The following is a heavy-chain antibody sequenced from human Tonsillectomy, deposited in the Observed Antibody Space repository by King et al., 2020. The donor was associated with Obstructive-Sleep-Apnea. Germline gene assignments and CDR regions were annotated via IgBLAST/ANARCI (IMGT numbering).Heavy chain of an antibody. V-gene: IGHV4-34*01. CDR3: ATLVTAGY. J-gene: IGHJ4*02. CDR1: GGSFSGYY. Sequence: VQLQQWGAGLLKPSETLSLTRAVYGGSFSGYYWSWIRQPPGKGLEWIGEINHSGSTNYNPSLKSRVTMSVDTSKNQFSLNLSSVTAADAAVYYCATLVTAGYWGQGTLVSVSS. D-gene: IGHD4-23*01. CDR2: INHSGST.